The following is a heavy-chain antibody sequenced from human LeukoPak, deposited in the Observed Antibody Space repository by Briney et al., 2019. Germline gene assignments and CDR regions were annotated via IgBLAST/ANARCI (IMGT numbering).Heavy chain of an antibody. D-gene: IGHD3-16*02. CDR2: IRYGGSNK. CDR1: GFTSSSYG. CDR3: AKDRGGVIVTPFDY. Sequence: PGGSLRLSCAASGFTSSSYGMHWVRQAPGKGLEWVAFIRYGGSNKYYADSVKGRFTISRDNSKNTLYLQMNSLRAEDTAVYYCAKDRGGVIVTPFDYWGQGTLVTVSS. J-gene: IGHJ4*02. V-gene: IGHV3-30*02.